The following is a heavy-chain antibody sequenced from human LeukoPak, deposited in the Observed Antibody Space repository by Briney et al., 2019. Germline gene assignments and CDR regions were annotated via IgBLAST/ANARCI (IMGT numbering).Heavy chain of an antibody. CDR2: ISSSSSTI. J-gene: IGHJ4*02. CDR3: ARRYCSSTSCYTDY. CDR1: GFTFSSYS. V-gene: IGHV3-48*02. Sequence: GGSLRLSCAASGFTFSSYSMNWVRQAPGKGLEWVSYISSSSSTIYHADSVKGRFTISRDNAKNSLYLQMNSLRDEDTAVYYCARRYCSSTSCYTDYWGQGTLVTVSS. D-gene: IGHD2-2*02.